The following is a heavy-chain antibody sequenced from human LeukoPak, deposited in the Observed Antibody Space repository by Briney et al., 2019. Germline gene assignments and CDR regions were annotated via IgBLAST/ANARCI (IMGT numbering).Heavy chain of an antibody. D-gene: IGHD3-3*01. CDR1: GYSFTSYW. Sequence: PGESLKISCKGSGYSFTSYWIGWVRQVPGKGLEWMGIIYPGDSDTRYSPSFQGQVTISADKSISTAYLQWSSLKASDTAMYYCARRNDFWSGEGAFDIWGQGTMVTVSS. CDR2: IYPGDSDT. V-gene: IGHV5-51*01. CDR3: ARRNDFWSGEGAFDI. J-gene: IGHJ3*02.